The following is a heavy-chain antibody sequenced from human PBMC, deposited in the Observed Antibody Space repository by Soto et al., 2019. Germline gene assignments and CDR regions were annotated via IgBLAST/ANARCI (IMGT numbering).Heavy chain of an antibody. CDR1: GGSISSGGYY. V-gene: IGHV4-31*03. CDR3: VRGVLS. D-gene: IGHD3-10*01. J-gene: IGHJ1*01. Sequence: QVQLQESGPGLVKASQTLSLTCNVSGGSISSGGYYWTWIRQHPGKGLERIGNIHHSGSTFYNPSLKSRVSISVDTSKNQFSLKLSSVTAADTAVYFCVRGVLSWGQGTLVTVSS. CDR2: IHHSGST.